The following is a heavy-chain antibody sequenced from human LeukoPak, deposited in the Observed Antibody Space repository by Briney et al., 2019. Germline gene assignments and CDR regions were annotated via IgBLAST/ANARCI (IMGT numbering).Heavy chain of an antibody. V-gene: IGHV3-21*01. Sequence: PGGSLRLSCEASGFTFSSYSMTWVRQAPGKGLEWVAFISSMSGRYIYYADSVKGRFIISRDNAKNSLYLQMNSLRAEDTAVYYCAELGITMIGGVWGKGTTVTISS. CDR2: ISSMSGRYI. J-gene: IGHJ6*04. D-gene: IGHD3-10*02. CDR3: AELGITMIGGV. CDR1: GFTFSSYS.